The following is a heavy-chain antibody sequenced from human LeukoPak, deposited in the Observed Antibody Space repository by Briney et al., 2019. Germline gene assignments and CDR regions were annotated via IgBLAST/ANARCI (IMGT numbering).Heavy chain of an antibody. J-gene: IGHJ4*02. D-gene: IGHD6-19*01. CDR1: GFTFSRNG. CDR2: ISGSGGST. Sequence: GGTLRLSCTASGFTFSRNGMSWVRQAPGKGLEWVSAISGSGGSTYYADSVKGRFTISRDNSKNTLYLQMNSLRAEDTAVYYCAKLLSSGVLDYWGQGTLVTVSS. CDR3: AKLLSSGVLDY. V-gene: IGHV3-23*01.